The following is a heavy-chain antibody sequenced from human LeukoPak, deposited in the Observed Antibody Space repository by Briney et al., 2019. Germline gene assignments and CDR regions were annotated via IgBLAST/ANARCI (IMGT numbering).Heavy chain of an antibody. D-gene: IGHD4-23*01. CDR1: GFTFSGYS. CDR2: ISSSGSTI. CDR3: ARGDYGGSYFDY. Sequence: GGSLRLSCAASGFTFSGYSMNWVRQAPGKGLEWVSYISSSGSTIYYADSVKGRFTISRDNAKNSLYLQMNSLRAEDTAVYYCARGDYGGSYFDYWGQGTLVTVSS. V-gene: IGHV3-48*04. J-gene: IGHJ4*02.